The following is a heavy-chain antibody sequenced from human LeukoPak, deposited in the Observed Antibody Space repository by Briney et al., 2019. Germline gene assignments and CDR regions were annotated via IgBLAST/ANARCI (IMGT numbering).Heavy chain of an antibody. D-gene: IGHD6-13*01. Sequence: EASVKVSCKASGGTFSSYAISWVRQAPGQGLEWMGGIIPIFGTANYAQKFQGRVTITTDESTSTAYMELSSLRSEDTAVYYCARGEGYSSSPDYWGQGTLVTVSS. CDR1: GGTFSSYA. CDR2: IIPIFGTA. CDR3: ARGEGYSSSPDY. J-gene: IGHJ4*02. V-gene: IGHV1-69*05.